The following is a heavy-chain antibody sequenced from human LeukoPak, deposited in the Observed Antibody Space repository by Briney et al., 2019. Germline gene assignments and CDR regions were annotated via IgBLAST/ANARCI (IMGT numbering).Heavy chain of an antibody. CDR1: GFSVTSCA. CDR3: AKDRWVGATISHYFDY. J-gene: IGHJ4*02. D-gene: IGHD1-26*01. Sequence: GGSLRLSCAASGFSVTSCAMSWVRQAPGKGLEWVSAISTRGGTTYYADSVKGRFTISRDDSKNTLYLQMNSLRVEDTAVYYCAKDRWVGATISHYFDYWGQGTLVTVSS. CDR2: ISTRGGTT. V-gene: IGHV3-23*01.